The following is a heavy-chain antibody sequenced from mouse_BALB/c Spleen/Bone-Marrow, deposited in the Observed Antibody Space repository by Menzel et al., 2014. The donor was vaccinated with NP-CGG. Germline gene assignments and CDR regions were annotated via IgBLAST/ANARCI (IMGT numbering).Heavy chain of an antibody. V-gene: IGHV1S81*02. CDR3: ARRTARAMMDY. D-gene: IGHD3-2*01. CDR2: IHPSNGRT. Sequence: VKLMESGTELVKPGASVKLSCKASGYTFTSYWIHWVKQRPGQGLEWIGEIHPSNGRTNYSEKFKTKATLTVDKSSTTAHMQLRSLTSEDSAVYYCARRTARAMMDYWGQGTSVTVSS. J-gene: IGHJ4*01. CDR1: GYTFTSYW.